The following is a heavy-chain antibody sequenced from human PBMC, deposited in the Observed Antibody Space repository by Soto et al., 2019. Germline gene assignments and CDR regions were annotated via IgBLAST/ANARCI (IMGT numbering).Heavy chain of an antibody. CDR1: GGTFSSYA. J-gene: IGHJ5*02. D-gene: IGHD3-22*01. V-gene: IGHV1-69*13. Sequence: GASVKVSCKASGGTFSSYAISWVRQAPGQGLEWMGGIIPIFGTANYAQKFQGRVTITADESTSTAYMELSSLRSEDTAVYYCARVDYSTGYYTARFDPWGQGTLVTVSS. CDR2: IIPIFGTA. CDR3: ARVDYSTGYYTARFDP.